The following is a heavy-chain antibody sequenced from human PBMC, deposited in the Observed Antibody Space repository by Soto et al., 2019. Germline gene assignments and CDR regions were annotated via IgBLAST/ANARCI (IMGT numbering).Heavy chain of an antibody. CDR1: GFTFSSYE. CDR2: ISSSGSTI. J-gene: IGHJ6*02. D-gene: IGHD6-19*01. V-gene: IGHV3-48*03. CDR3: ARDGVGGISGSDYYYDGMDV. Sequence: EVQLVESGGGLVQPGGSLRLSCAASGFTFSSYEMNWVRQDPCKGLEWVSYISSSGSTIYYAGAVKGRFTISRDNTKNSLYLQMDSLRVEDTAVYYGARDGVGGISGSDYYYDGMDVWGPGNTVTVSS.